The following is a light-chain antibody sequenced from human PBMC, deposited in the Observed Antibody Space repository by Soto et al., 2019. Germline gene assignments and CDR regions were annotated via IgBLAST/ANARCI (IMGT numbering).Light chain of an antibody. CDR1: QSVSSSY. CDR2: GAS. V-gene: IGKV3-20*01. Sequence: EIVLTQSPGTLSLSPGERATLSCRANQSVSSSYLAWYQQKPGQAPRPLIYGASSRATGIPDRFSGSGSGTDFTLTISRLEPEDSAVYYCQQYGSSPRTFGQGTKVDIK. CDR3: QQYGSSPRT. J-gene: IGKJ1*01.